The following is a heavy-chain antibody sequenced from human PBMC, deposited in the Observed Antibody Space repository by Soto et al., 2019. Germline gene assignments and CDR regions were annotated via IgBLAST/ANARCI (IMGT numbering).Heavy chain of an antibody. V-gene: IGHV1-69*18. CDR1: GDTFSGYP. J-gene: IGHJ4*02. D-gene: IGHD3-10*01. CDR3: ARDGGFGEFKY. CDR2: IIPAFGTT. Sequence: QVQLVQSGAELKKPGSSVKVSCKASGDTFSGYPINWVRQAPGAGLEWMGRIIPAFGTTNDAQRFEGRVTFTADESTNTAYMELRGLVSEDTAVYYCARDGGFGEFKYWGPGTLVTVSS.